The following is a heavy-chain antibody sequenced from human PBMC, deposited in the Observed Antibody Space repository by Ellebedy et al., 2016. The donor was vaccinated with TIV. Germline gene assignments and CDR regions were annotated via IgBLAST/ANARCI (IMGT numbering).Heavy chain of an antibody. V-gene: IGHV3-30-3*01. CDR2: ISYDGNKT. Sequence: GESLKISXAASGFTFSDYAMHWVRQAPGKGLEWAALISYDGNKTDYADSVKGRFTISRDNSKNTLYLQLNSLSAEDTAGYYCAKDDVKGTVNIYYMDVWGNGTTVTVSS. CDR3: AKDDVKGTVNIYYMDV. CDR1: GFTFSDYA. D-gene: IGHD1-7*01. J-gene: IGHJ6*03.